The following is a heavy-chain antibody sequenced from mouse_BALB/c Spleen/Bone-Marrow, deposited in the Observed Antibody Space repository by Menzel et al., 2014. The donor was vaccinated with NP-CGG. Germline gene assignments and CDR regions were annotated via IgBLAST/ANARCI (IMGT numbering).Heavy chain of an antibody. CDR1: GFTFSSYA. Sequence: EVHLVESGGGLVKPGGSLKLSCAASGFTFSSYAMSWVRQTPEKRLEWVASISSGGSTCYPDSVKGRFTISRDNARNILYLQMSSLRSEDTAMYYCARVVYYDYDVWFAYWGQGTLVTVSA. CDR2: ISSGGST. J-gene: IGHJ3*01. CDR3: ARVVYYDYDVWFAY. V-gene: IGHV5-6-5*01. D-gene: IGHD2-4*01.